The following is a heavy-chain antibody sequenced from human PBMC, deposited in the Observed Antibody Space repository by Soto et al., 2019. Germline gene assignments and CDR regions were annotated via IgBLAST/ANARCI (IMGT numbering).Heavy chain of an antibody. D-gene: IGHD6-19*01. CDR2: ISAYNGNT. Sequence: QVQLVQSGAEVKKPGASVKVSCKASGYTFTSYGISWVRQAPGQGLEWMGWISAYNGNTNYAQKLQGRVTMTTDTAKSTDYMELRSLRSDDTAVYYCARDRIAAGRSSGWYEWFVTWGEGTLVTVSS. CDR1: GYTFTSYG. J-gene: IGHJ5*02. V-gene: IGHV1-18*01. CDR3: ARDRIAAGRSSGWYEWFVT.